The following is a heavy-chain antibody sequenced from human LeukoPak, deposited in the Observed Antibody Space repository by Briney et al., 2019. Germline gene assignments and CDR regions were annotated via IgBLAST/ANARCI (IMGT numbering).Heavy chain of an antibody. D-gene: IGHD6-13*01. CDR1: GFTFSSYW. J-gene: IGHJ6*02. CDR2: INSDGSST. CDR3: AREHGEWQLVDYYYGMDV. Sequence: PGGSLRLSCAASGFTFSSYWMHWVRQTPGKGLVWVSRINSDGSSTSYADSVKGRFTISRDNAKNTLYLQMNSLRAEDTAVHYCAREHGEWQLVDYYYGMDVWGQGTTVTVSS. V-gene: IGHV3-74*01.